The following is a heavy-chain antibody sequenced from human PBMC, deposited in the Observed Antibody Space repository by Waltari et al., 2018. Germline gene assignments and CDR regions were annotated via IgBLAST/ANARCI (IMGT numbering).Heavy chain of an antibody. V-gene: IGHV5-51*01. J-gene: IGHJ3*02. Sequence: EVQLVQSGAEVKKPGESLKISCKGSGYSFTSSWIGWVRQLPGKGLEWMGIIYPGDSDTRYSPSFQGQVTISADKSISTAYLQWSSLKASDTAMYYCARGIVGATTLTDAFDIWGQGTMVTVSS. CDR1: GYSFTSSW. CDR3: ARGIVGATTLTDAFDI. D-gene: IGHD1-26*01. CDR2: IYPGDSDT.